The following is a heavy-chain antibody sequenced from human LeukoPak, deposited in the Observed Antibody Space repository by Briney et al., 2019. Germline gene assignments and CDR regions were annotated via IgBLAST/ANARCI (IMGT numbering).Heavy chain of an antibody. Sequence: GRSLRLSCAASGFTFSSYGMHWVRQAPGKGLEWVAVIWYDGSNKYYADSVKGRFTISRDNSKNTLYLQMNSLRAEDTAVYYCARGEVVAATAWFDYWGQGTLVTVSS. CDR3: ARGEVVAATAWFDY. J-gene: IGHJ4*02. D-gene: IGHD2-15*01. CDR1: GFTFSSYG. V-gene: IGHV3-33*01. CDR2: IWYDGSNK.